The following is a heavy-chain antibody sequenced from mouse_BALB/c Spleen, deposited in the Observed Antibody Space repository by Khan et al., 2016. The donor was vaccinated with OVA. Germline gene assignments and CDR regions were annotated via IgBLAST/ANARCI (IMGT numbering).Heavy chain of an antibody. CDR1: GYTFTNYW. J-gene: IGHJ3*01. V-gene: IGHV1-7*01. CDR3: VNNGSSSAWLTC. D-gene: IGHD1-1*01. Sequence: VQLQQSGAELAKPGASVKMSCKASGYTFTNYWMHWVKQRPGQGLEWIGYINPSTDYTEYNQKFKDKATLTADKSSSTAYIQLTSLTSEDSALYYCVNNGSSSAWLTCGGKGTLVTVSA. CDR2: INPSTDYT.